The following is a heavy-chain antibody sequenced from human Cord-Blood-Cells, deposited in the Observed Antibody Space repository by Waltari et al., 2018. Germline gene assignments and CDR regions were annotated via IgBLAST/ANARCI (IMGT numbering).Heavy chain of an antibody. CDR2: IYYSGST. CDR1: GGSISSSSYY. J-gene: IGHJ3*02. V-gene: IGHV4-39*01. CDR3: AKSKYSRFNAFDI. Sequence: QLQLQESGPGLVKPSATLSLTCTVPGGSISSSSYYWGWIRQPPGKGLEWIGSIYYSGSTYYNPSLKSRVTISVDTSKNQFSLKLSSVTAADTAVYYCAKSKYSRFNAFDIWGQGTMVTVSS. D-gene: IGHD6-6*01.